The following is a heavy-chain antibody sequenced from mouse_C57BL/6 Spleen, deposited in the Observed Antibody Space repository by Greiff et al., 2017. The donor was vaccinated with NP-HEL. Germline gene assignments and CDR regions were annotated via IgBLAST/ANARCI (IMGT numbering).Heavy chain of an antibody. D-gene: IGHD2-4*01. CDR1: GYTFTSYW. V-gene: IGHV1-72*01. Sequence: QVQLQQPGAELVKPGASVKLSCKASGYTFTSYWMHWVKQRPGRGLEWIGRIDPNSGGTKYNAKFKSKATLTVDKPSSTAYMQRSILTSEDSAVYSCANFYYNYDEGGFDYWGQGTTLTVSS. CDR3: ANFYYNYDEGGFDY. J-gene: IGHJ2*01. CDR2: IDPNSGGT.